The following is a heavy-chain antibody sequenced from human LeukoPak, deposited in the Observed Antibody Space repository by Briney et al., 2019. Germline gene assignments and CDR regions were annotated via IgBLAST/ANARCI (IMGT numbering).Heavy chain of an antibody. Sequence: GGSLRLSCAASGFTFSSYAMSWVRQAPGKGLEWVSAISGSGGSTYYADSVKGRFTISRDNSKNTLYLQMNSLRAEDTAVYYCARDRAGITGTTGVRSYYYYGMDVWGQGTTVTVSS. D-gene: IGHD1-7*01. V-gene: IGHV3-23*01. CDR1: GFTFSSYA. CDR3: ARDRAGITGTTGVRSYYYYGMDV. CDR2: ISGSGGST. J-gene: IGHJ6*02.